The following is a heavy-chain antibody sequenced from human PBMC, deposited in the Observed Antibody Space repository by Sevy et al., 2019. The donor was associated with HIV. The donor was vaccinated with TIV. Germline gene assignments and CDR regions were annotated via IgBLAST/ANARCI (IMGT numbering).Heavy chain of an antibody. D-gene: IGHD6-13*01. CDR1: GFTVSSNY. CDR3: ARDRIAAAATYYYGMDV. CDR2: IYSGGST. J-gene: IGHJ6*02. V-gene: IGHV3-53*01. Sequence: GGSLRLSCAASGFTVSSNYMSWVRQAPGKGLEWVSVIYSGGSTYYADSVKGRFTISRDNSKNTLYLQMNSLRAEDTAVYYCARDRIAAAATYYYGMDVWGQGTTVTVSS.